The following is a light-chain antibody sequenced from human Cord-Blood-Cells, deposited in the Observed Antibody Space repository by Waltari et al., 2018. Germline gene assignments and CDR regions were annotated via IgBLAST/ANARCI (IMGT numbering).Light chain of an antibody. V-gene: IGLV3-1*01. CDR3: QAWDSSYV. CDR1: KLGDKY. CDR2: QDS. Sequence: SYELTQPPSVSVSPGQTARITCSGDKLGDKYACWYQQQPGQSPVLVIYQDSKRPSGITERFSGSNSGNTATLTISGTQAMDEADYYCQAWDSSYVFGTGTKVTVL. J-gene: IGLJ1*01.